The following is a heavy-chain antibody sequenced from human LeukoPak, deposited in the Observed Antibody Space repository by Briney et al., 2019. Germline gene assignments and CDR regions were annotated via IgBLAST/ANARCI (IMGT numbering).Heavy chain of an antibody. CDR2: MSRSSNYI. CDR1: GFTFSSYS. D-gene: IGHD3-9*01. CDR3: ARDRHDILTGVNWFDP. J-gene: IGHJ5*02. Sequence: PGGSLRLSCAASGFTFSSYSMNWVRQAPGTGLEWVSSMSRSSNYIYYADSVKGRFTISRDNAKNSLYLQMNSLRAEDTAVYYCARDRHDILTGVNWFDPWGQGTLVTVSS. V-gene: IGHV3-21*01.